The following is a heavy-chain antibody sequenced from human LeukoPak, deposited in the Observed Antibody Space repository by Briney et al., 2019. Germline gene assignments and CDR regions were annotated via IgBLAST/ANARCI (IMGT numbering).Heavy chain of an antibody. CDR2: ISSSSSYI. CDR3: ARGTYYYDSSGYYYVTRGADTNYFDY. V-gene: IGHV3-21*01. Sequence: PGGSLRLSCAASGFTFSSYSMNWVRQAPGKGLEWVSSISSSSSYIYYADSVKGRFTISRDNAKNSLYLQMNSLRAEDTAVYYCARGTYYYDSSGYYYVTRGADTNYFDYWGQGTLVTVSS. J-gene: IGHJ4*02. D-gene: IGHD3-22*01. CDR1: GFTFSSYS.